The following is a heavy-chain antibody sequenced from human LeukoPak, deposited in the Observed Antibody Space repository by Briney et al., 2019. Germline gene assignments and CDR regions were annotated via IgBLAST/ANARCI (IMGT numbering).Heavy chain of an antibody. Sequence: ASVKVSCKASADTFTDCFMYRVRQAPGQGLDLLGWINPNSGGTNYAQKFQGRVTMTRDTSISTVYMDLSRLRSDDTAVYYCAREIPCSSSSCLDYWGQGTLVTVSS. V-gene: IGHV1-2*02. CDR2: INPNSGGT. CDR1: ADTFTDCF. D-gene: IGHD2-2*01. J-gene: IGHJ4*02. CDR3: AREIPCSSSSCLDY.